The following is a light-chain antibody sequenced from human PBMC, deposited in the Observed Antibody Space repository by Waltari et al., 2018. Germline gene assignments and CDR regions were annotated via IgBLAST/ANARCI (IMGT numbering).Light chain of an antibody. CDR1: QSVSSK. CDR2: DAS. V-gene: IGKV3-15*01. J-gene: IGKJ4*01. CDR3: QQYNNWPPGT. Sequence: EIVMTQSPATLSVSPGERATLSCRASQSVSSKLAWLQQKPGQSPRLLIYDASTRATGIPARFSGSGSGTEFTLTISSLQSEDFAVYYCQQYNNWPPGTFGGGTKVEIK.